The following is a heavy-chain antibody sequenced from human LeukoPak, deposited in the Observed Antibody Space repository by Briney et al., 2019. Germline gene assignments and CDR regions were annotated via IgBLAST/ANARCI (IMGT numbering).Heavy chain of an antibody. J-gene: IGHJ4*02. CDR2: INHSGST. CDR1: GGSFSGYY. Sequence: PSETLSLTCAVYGGSFSGYYWSWIRQPPGKGLEWIGEINHSGSTNYNPSLKSRVTISVDTSKNQFSLKLSSVTAADTAVYYCARGGGSCSGGSCYSQYYFDYWGQGTLVTVSS. CDR3: ARGGGSCSGGSCYSQYYFDY. D-gene: IGHD2-15*01. V-gene: IGHV4-34*01.